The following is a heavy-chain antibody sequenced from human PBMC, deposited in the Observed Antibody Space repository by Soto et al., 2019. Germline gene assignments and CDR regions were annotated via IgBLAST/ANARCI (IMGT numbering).Heavy chain of an antibody. D-gene: IGHD3-16*01. V-gene: IGHV5-51*01. CDR2: IYPGDSDT. CDR3: AAGGISPGNYNYYAMDV. J-gene: IGHJ6*02. Sequence: LKISCQGSGYSFTSYWICWVRQMPGKGLEWMGFIYPGDSDTRYSPSFQGQVTTSADKSISTAYLQWSSVKASDTAVYYCAAGGISPGNYNYYAMDVWGQGTTVTVSS. CDR1: GYSFTSYW.